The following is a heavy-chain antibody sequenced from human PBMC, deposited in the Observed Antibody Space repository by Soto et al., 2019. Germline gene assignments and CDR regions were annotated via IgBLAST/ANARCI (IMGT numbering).Heavy chain of an antibody. J-gene: IGHJ6*02. CDR2: IYNSGST. D-gene: IGHD3-10*01. CDR1: GGSISTYY. Sequence: SETLSLTCTVSGGSISTYYWSWIRRPPGKGLEWIGYIYNSGSTHSNPSLQSRVTISVDTSKNQFSLKLSSVTVADTAIYYCARARITMVREVIKYNMDVWGQGTTVTVSS. CDR3: ARARITMVREVIKYNMDV. V-gene: IGHV4-59*01.